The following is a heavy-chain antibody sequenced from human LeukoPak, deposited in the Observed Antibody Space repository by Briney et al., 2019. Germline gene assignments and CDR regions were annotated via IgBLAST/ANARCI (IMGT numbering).Heavy chain of an antibody. CDR1: GDSVSSNIAT. Sequence: SQTLSLTCAISGDSVSSNIATWTWIRQSPSRGLEWLGRTYYRSKWHNDYEVSVRSRIIINPDTSKNQFSLQLNSVTPEDTAVYYCSRGGHHYYGMDVWGQGTTVTVSS. CDR2: TYYRSKWHN. CDR3: SRGGHHYYGMDV. J-gene: IGHJ6*02. V-gene: IGHV6-1*01.